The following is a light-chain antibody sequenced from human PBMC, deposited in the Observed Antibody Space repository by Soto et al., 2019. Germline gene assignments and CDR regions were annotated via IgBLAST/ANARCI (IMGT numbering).Light chain of an antibody. CDR2: DAS. CDR3: QQYGSSPT. J-gene: IGKJ4*01. Sequence: EIVLTQSPGTLSLSPGERATLSCRASQSVSNNYLAWYQKKPGQAPRLLIYDASSRATDIPDRFSGSGFRTDFTLTISRLEPEDFGVFYCQQYGSSPTFGGGTKVEIK. V-gene: IGKV3-20*01. CDR1: QSVSNNY.